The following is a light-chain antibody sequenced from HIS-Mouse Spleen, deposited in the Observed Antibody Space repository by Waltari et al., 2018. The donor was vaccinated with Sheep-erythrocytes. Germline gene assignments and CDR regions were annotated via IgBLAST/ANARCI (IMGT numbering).Light chain of an antibody. J-gene: IGLJ1*01. V-gene: IGLV1-44*01. CDR1: SSNIGSNT. CDR3: AAWDDSLNGYV. CDR2: SNN. Sequence: QSVLTQPPSASGTPGQRVTISCSGSSSNIGSNTVNWYQQLPGTAPKLLIYSNNLRTSGVPDRFSGSTSGTSPSRASSVLQSEDEADYYCAAWDDSLNGYVFGTGTNVTVL.